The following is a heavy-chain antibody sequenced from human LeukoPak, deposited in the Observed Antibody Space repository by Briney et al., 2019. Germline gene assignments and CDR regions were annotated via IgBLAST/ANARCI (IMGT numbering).Heavy chain of an antibody. V-gene: IGHV1-69*04. J-gene: IGHJ4*02. CDR3: ARASHYGLFDY. CDR1: GGTFSSYA. Sequence: SVKVSCKASGGTFSSYAISWVRQAPGQGLEWMGRIIPILGIANYAQKFQGRVTITADKSTSTAYMELSSLRSEDTAVYYCARASHYGLFDYWGQGTLVTVSS. CDR2: IIPILGIA. D-gene: IGHD4-17*01.